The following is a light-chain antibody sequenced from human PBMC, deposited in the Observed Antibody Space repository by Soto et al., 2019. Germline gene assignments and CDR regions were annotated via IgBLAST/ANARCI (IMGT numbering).Light chain of an antibody. CDR3: SSYTSSSTTRV. CDR2: DVS. V-gene: IGLV2-14*01. CDR1: SSDVGGYNY. Sequence: QTALTQPASVCGSPGQSITISCTGTSSDVGGYNYVSWYQQHPGKAPKLMIYDVSNRPSGVSNRFSGSKSGNTASLTISGLQAEDEADYYCSSYTSSSTTRVFGGGTKLTVL. J-gene: IGLJ3*02.